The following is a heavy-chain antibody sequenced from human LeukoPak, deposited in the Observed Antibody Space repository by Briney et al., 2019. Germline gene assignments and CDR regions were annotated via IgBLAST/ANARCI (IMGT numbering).Heavy chain of an antibody. Sequence: PSETLSLTCTVSGGSISGYYWSWIRQPPGKGLEWIGYIYYSGSTNYNPSLRSRVTISVDTSKNQFSLKLSSVTAADTAVYYCARGRPYYYYYYMDVWGKGTTVTISS. CDR2: IYYSGST. CDR3: ARGRPYYYYYYMDV. J-gene: IGHJ6*03. CDR1: GGSISGYY. V-gene: IGHV4-59*01.